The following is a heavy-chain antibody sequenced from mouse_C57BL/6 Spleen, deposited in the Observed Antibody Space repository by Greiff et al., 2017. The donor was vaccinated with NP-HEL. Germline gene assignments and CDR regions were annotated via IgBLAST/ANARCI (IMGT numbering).Heavy chain of an antibody. J-gene: IGHJ2*01. V-gene: IGHV3-6*01. CDR1: GYSITSGYY. D-gene: IGHD2-5*01. CDR3: AREGYSNPYYFDY. CDR2: ISYDGSN. Sequence: EVKVEESGPGLVKPSQSLSLTCSVTGYSITSGYYWNWIRQFPGNKLEWMGYISYDGSNNYNPSLKNRISITRDTSKNQFFLKLNSVTTEDTATYYCAREGYSNPYYFDYWGQGTTLTVSS.